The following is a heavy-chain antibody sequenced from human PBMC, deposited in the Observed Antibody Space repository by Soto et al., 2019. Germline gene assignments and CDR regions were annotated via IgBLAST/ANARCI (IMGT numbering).Heavy chain of an antibody. CDR3: ARANYCYGSGNGNWFDP. V-gene: IGHV1-18*01. D-gene: IGHD3-10*01. Sequence: QVQLVQSGAEVKKPGASVKVSCKASGYTFTSYGFSWVRQAPGQGLEWMGWISAYNGNTNYAQNLQGRVTMTTDTSTSTDYMELRRLRSDDTAVYYCARANYCYGSGNGNWFDPWGQGTLVTVSS. CDR2: ISAYNGNT. J-gene: IGHJ5*02. CDR1: GYTFTSYG.